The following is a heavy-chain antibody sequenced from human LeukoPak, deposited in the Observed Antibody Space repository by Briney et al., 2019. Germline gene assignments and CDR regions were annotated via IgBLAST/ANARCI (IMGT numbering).Heavy chain of an antibody. Sequence: ASVKVFCKASGYTFTSYGISWVRQAPGQGLEWMGWISVYNGNTNYAQKLQGRVTMTTDTSTSTAYMELRSLRSDDTAVYYCARIKATGTTLSPNWFDPWGQGTLVTVSS. V-gene: IGHV1-18*01. D-gene: IGHD1-7*01. CDR1: GYTFTSYG. CDR2: ISVYNGNT. CDR3: ARIKATGTTLSPNWFDP. J-gene: IGHJ5*02.